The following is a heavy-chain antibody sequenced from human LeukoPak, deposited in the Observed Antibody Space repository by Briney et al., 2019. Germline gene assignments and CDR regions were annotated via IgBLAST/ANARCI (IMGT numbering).Heavy chain of an antibody. CDR1: GFTFSNYA. D-gene: IGHD6-19*01. Sequence: GGSLRLSCAASGFTFSNYAMTWVRQAPGKGLEWVSAISDTDGSTYYVDSVEGRFTISRDFSKNTLYLQMNSLRAEDTAVYYCAKLSSGWFEDFWGQGTLVTVSS. CDR2: ISDTDGST. CDR3: AKLSSGWFEDF. J-gene: IGHJ4*02. V-gene: IGHV3-23*01.